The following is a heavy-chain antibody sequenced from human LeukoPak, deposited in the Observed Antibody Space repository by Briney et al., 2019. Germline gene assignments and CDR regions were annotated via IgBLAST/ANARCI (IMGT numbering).Heavy chain of an antibody. Sequence: GSLRLSCAASGFTFSSYWMHWVRQAPGKGLVWVSRINSDGSSTNYADSVKGRFTISRDNAKNTLYLQMNSLRAEDTAVYYCAKAPPYKKYFDYWGQGTLVTVSS. D-gene: IGHD1-1*01. CDR3: AKAPPYKKYFDY. V-gene: IGHV3-74*01. CDR1: GFTFSSYW. CDR2: INSDGSST. J-gene: IGHJ4*02.